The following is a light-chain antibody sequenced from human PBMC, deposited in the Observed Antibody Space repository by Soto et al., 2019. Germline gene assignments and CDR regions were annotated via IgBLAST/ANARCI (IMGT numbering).Light chain of an antibody. Sequence: EIVLTQSLGTLALFPGERATLSCCCSQSVSRSYVAWYRQKPGQAPRLRSEGASRRATGIPDRCSGRGSGTDFTLTISRLEPEDCAVYYCQQYGSSPITFGQGTRLEIK. CDR3: QQYGSSPIT. CDR2: GAS. J-gene: IGKJ5*01. CDR1: QSVSRSY. V-gene: IGKV3-20*01.